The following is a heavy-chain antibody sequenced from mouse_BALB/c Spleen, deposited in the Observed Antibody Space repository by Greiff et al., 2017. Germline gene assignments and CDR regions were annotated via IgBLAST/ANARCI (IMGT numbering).Heavy chain of an antibody. V-gene: IGHV5-6-5*01. Sequence: EVKVEESGGGLVKPGGSLKLSCAASGFTFSSYAMSWVRQTPEKRLEWVASISSGGSTYYPDSVKGRFTISRDNARNILYLQMSSLRSEDTAMYYCARGGVSAYAMDYWGQGTSVTVSS. CDR2: ISSGGST. CDR1: GFTFSSYA. CDR3: ARGGVSAYAMDY. J-gene: IGHJ4*01. D-gene: IGHD2-10*02.